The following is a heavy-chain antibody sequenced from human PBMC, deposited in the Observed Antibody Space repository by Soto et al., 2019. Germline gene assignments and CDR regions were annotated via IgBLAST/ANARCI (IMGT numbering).Heavy chain of an antibody. CDR2: IIPIVGTT. J-gene: IGHJ2*01. CDR3: ARGILRLIQLSYFDL. Sequence: QVQLVQSGAEVKKPGSSVTVSCKASGGTFSSYTISWVRQAPGQGLEWMGGIIPIVGTTTYAQKFQGRVTITAYESNSTAFIELRSPRSEYTACYFSARGILRLIQLSYFDLCGGGTLVTGSS. CDR1: GGTFSSYT. D-gene: IGHD5-18*01. V-gene: IGHV1-69*12.